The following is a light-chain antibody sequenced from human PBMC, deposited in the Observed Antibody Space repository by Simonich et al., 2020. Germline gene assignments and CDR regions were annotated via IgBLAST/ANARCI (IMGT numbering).Light chain of an antibody. CDR2: AAS. CDR3: QQLNSYPF. Sequence: DIQMTQSPSSLSASVGDRVTITCRASQGISNSLAWYQQKPGKAPKLLLYAASRLESGVPSRFSGSGSGTDYTLTISSLQPEDFATYYCQQLNSYPFFGPGTKVDIK. CDR1: QGISNS. V-gene: IGKV1-NL1*01. J-gene: IGKJ3*01.